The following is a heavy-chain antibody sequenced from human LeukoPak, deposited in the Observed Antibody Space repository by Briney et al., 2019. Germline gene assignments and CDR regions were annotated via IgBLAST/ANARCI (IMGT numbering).Heavy chain of an antibody. Sequence: RSSETLSLTCVVSGGSISSSNWWSWVRQPPEQGLEWIGEIYHSGSTNYNPSLKSRVTISVDKSKNQFSLKLSSVTAADTAVYYCARYDVGWYYFDYWGQGTLVTVSS. D-gene: IGHD6-19*01. CDR2: IYHSGST. CDR3: ARYDVGWYYFDY. CDR1: GGSISSSNW. J-gene: IGHJ4*02. V-gene: IGHV4-4*02.